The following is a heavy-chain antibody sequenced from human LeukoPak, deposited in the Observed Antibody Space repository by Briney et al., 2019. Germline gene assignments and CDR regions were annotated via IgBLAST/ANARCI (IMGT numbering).Heavy chain of an antibody. CDR3: VRPGQSNWWVYFNY. CDR1: GGSSSTYY. D-gene: IGHD2-15*01. V-gene: IGHV4-4*09. J-gene: IGHJ4*02. Sequence: SETLSLTCTVPGGSSSTYYWTWIRQPPGKGLEWIGNIHTSGSTNYNPSLKSRVTMSVDTSKNQFSLRLSSVTAADTAVYYCVRPGQSNWWVYFNYWGQGTVVTVSS. CDR2: IHTSGST.